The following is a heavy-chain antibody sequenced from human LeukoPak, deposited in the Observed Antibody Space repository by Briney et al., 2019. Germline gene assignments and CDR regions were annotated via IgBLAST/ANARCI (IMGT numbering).Heavy chain of an antibody. CDR3: ARVLTYYYGSGSYPYAFDI. CDR2: IYYSGST. J-gene: IGHJ3*02. V-gene: IGHV4-39*07. CDR1: GGSISSSSYY. Sequence: PSETLSLTCTVSGGSISSSSYYWGWIRQPPGKGLEWIGSIYYSGSTYYNPSLKSRVIISIDTSKNQFSLKLSSVTAADTAVYYCARVLTYYYGSGSYPYAFDIWGQGTMVTVSS. D-gene: IGHD3-10*01.